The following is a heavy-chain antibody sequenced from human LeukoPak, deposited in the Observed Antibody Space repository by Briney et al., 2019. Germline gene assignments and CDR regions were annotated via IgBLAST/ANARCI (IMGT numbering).Heavy chain of an antibody. CDR2: IYHSGST. Sequence: SETLSLTCAVSGYSISSGYYWGWIRQPPGKGLEWIGSIYHSGSTYYNPSLKSRVTISVDTSKNQFSLKLSSVTAADTAVYYCARDFSRGNWFDPWGQGTLVTVSS. CDR1: GYSISSGYY. D-gene: IGHD3-10*01. V-gene: IGHV4-38-2*02. J-gene: IGHJ5*02. CDR3: ARDFSRGNWFDP.